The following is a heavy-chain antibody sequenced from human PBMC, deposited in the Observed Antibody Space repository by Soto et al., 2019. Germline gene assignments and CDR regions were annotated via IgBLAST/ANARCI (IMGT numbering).Heavy chain of an antibody. CDR2: IIPIFGTA. V-gene: IGHV1-69*12. J-gene: IGHJ4*02. Sequence: QVQLVQSGAAVKKPGSSVTVSCTASGGTFSSYAISWVRQAPGQGLEWMGGIIPIFGTANYAQKFQGRVTITADESTRTAYMELSSLRSEDTAVYYCARGRGRELWPVTDCWGQGTLGTVSS. D-gene: IGHD1-26*01. CDR1: GGTFSSYA. CDR3: ARGRGRELWPVTDC.